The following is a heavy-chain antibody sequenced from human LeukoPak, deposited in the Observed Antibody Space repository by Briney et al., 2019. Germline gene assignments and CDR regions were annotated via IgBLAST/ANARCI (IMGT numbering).Heavy chain of an antibody. CDR1: GFTVSNDY. J-gene: IGHJ5*02. V-gene: IGHV3-66*01. Sequence: GGSLRLSCAASGFTVSNDYMNWVRQAPGKGLEWVSLIYSGGDTQYADSVKGRFTIYRDISKNTLYLQMNSLRAEDTAVYYCARDPPAVRTNTYAWGQGTLVTVSS. D-gene: IGHD4/OR15-4a*01. CDR2: IYSGGDT. CDR3: ARDPPAVRTNTYA.